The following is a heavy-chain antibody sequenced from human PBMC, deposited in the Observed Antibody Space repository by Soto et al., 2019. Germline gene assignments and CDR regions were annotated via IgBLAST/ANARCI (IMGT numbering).Heavy chain of an antibody. V-gene: IGHV3-7*01. D-gene: IGHD1-7*01. CDR1: GFTFSSYW. J-gene: IGHJ5*02. Sequence: EVQLVESGGGLVQPGGSLRLSCAASGFTFSSYWMSWVRQAPGKGLEWVANIEQDGSEKYYVDSVKGRFTISRDNAKNSLYLQINSLRAEDTAVYYCARDEALTGTTDWFDPWGQGTLVTVSS. CDR2: IEQDGSEK. CDR3: ARDEALTGTTDWFDP.